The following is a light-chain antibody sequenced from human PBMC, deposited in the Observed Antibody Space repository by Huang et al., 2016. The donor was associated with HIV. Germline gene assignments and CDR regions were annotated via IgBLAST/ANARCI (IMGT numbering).Light chain of an antibody. Sequence: VMMSQSPATLAASPGERVTLSCGASQSVNTNLAWYQQKPGQPPRLLIYAASTRATGVPARFAGSGSGTKFTLTIDILQSDDFAVYYGQQYNKWPPEYTFGQGTRLEIK. V-gene: IGKV3-15*01. CDR3: QQYNKWPPEYT. CDR1: QSVNTN. J-gene: IGKJ2*01. CDR2: AAS.